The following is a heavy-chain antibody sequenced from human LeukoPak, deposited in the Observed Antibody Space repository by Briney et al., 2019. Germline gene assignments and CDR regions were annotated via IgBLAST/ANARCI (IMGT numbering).Heavy chain of an antibody. V-gene: IGHV3-53*01. CDR2: FYSGGAT. Sequence: GGSLRLSCVASGLTVNSSFISWVRQAPGKGLEWVSVFYSGGATYYADSVKGRFTISRDNSKNTLYLQMNSLRAEDTGMYYCARAVGGAFYMDVWGKGTPVTVSS. D-gene: IGHD2-15*01. CDR3: ARAVGGAFYMDV. J-gene: IGHJ6*03. CDR1: GLTVNSSF.